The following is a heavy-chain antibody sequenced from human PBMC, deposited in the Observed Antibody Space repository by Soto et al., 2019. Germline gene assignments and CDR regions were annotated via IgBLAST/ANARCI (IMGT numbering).Heavy chain of an antibody. Sequence: GGSLRLSCASSGFTFSGSAMHWVRQASGKGMEWVGRIRSKANSYATTYAASVRGRFTISRDDSKNTAYLQMNSLKTEDTAVYYCTFKVTTFWTDYWGQGTMVTVSS. CDR2: IRSKANSYAT. V-gene: IGHV3-73*01. D-gene: IGHD4-17*01. J-gene: IGHJ4*02. CDR3: TFKVTTFWTDY. CDR1: GFTFSGSA.